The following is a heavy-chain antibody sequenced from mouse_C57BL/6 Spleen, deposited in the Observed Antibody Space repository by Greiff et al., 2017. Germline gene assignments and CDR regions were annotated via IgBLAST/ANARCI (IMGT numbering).Heavy chain of an antibody. Sequence: QVHVKQSGAELVRPGTSVKVSCKASGYAFTNYLIEWVKQRPGQGLEWIGVINPGSGGTNYNEKLKGKATLTADKSSGTAYMQLSSLTSEDSAVYFCARSYGSNYRDYFDYWGQGTTLTVSS. J-gene: IGHJ2*01. CDR1: GYAFTNYL. V-gene: IGHV1-54*01. CDR2: INPGSGGT. CDR3: ARSYGSNYRDYFDY. D-gene: IGHD1-1*01.